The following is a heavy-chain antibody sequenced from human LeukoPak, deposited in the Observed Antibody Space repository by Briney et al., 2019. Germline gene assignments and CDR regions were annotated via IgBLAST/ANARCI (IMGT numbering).Heavy chain of an antibody. V-gene: IGHV3-9*01. J-gene: IGHJ4*02. Sequence: PGRPLRLSCAASGFTLDDYGMHWVRQAPGKGLEWVSGISWNSGSIDYADSVKGRFTISRDNAKNSLYLQMNSLRAEDTAFYYCAKAEGFFGGYYDYWGQGTLVTVSS. CDR3: AKAEGFFGGYYDY. CDR1: GFTLDDYG. CDR2: ISWNSGSI. D-gene: IGHD4-23*01.